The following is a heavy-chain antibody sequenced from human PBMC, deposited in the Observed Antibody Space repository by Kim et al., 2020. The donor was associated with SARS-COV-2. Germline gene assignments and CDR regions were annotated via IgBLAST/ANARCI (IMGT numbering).Heavy chain of an antibody. Sequence: LSLTCAASGFSVSSNYMSWVRQAPGKGLEWVSVIYSGGITYYADSVKGRFTISRHNSNNTLYLQMNSLRAEDTAVYYCARPDGYDILSWGQGTLVTVSS. CDR3: ARPDGYDILS. J-gene: IGHJ4*02. V-gene: IGHV3-53*04. CDR2: IYSGGIT. D-gene: IGHD3-9*01. CDR1: GFSVSSNY.